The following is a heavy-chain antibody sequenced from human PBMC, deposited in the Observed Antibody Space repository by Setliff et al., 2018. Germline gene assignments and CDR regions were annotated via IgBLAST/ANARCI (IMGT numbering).Heavy chain of an antibody. Sequence: PSETLSLTCTVSGGSISTSSYWGWIRQPPGKGLEWIDSIYYSGTTYYNPSLKSRVTISVDTSKNQFSLKLSSVTAADTAVYYCARRGYYYGWGDSNAFDIWGQGTMVTVS. CDR1: GGSISTSSY. D-gene: IGHD3-10*01. J-gene: IGHJ3*02. CDR2: IYYSGTT. CDR3: ARRGYYYGWGDSNAFDI. V-gene: IGHV4-39*01.